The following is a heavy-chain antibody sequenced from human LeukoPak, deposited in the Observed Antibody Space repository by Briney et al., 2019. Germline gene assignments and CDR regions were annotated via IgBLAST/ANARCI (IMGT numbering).Heavy chain of an antibody. V-gene: IGHV4-39*01. Sequence: SETLSLTCAVSGASINSSSSYWHWIRQPPGKGLEWIGSLYYSATSTYYNPSLESRITISLDTSKNQFSLRLGSVTAADTAVYYCARHIAAAAAEFDYWGQGTLVTVSS. J-gene: IGHJ4*02. D-gene: IGHD6-13*01. CDR2: LYYSATST. CDR3: ARHIAAAAAEFDY. CDR1: GASINSSSSY.